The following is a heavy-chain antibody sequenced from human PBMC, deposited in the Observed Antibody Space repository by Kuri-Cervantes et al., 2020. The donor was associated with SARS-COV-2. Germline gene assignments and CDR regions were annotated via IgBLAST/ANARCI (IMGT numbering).Heavy chain of an antibody. CDR3: ASLGDAGDLSPPFNY. Sequence: SVKVSCKASGGTFSSYAISWVRQAPGQGLEWMGGIIPIFGTANYAQKFQGRVTITADESTSTAYMELSSLRSEDTAVYYCASLGDAGDLSPPFNYWGQGTLVTVSS. V-gene: IGHV1-69*13. CDR2: IIPIFGTA. D-gene: IGHD3-16*01. J-gene: IGHJ4*02. CDR1: GGTFSSYA.